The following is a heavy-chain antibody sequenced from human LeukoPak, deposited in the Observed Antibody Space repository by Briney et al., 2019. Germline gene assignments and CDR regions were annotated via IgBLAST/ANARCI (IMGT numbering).Heavy chain of an antibody. CDR2: ISRSGSTI. D-gene: IGHD6-13*01. CDR3: VRRVPNNSSWYELFDY. CDR1: GVSFSSYS. J-gene: IGHJ4*02. Sequence: GGSLRLSCAASGVSFSSYSMNWVRQAPGKGLEWLSYISRSGSTIYYADSVKGRFTISRDNAKNSLYLRMNSLRDEDTAVYYCVRRVPNNSSWYELFDYWGQGTLVTVSP. V-gene: IGHV3-48*02.